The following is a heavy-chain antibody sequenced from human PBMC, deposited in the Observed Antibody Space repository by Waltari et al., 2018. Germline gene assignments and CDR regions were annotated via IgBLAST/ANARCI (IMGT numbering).Heavy chain of an antibody. J-gene: IGHJ5*02. CDR2: IYYTGTT. V-gene: IGHV4-39*01. CDR1: GGSISRSSYY. Sequence: QLQLQESGPGLMKPSETLSLTCTVSGGSISRSSYYWGWIRQSPGKGLEWIASIYYTGTTYYNPTLESRVTISGDTSKNQFSLRLSSVTAADTAVYYCARHWKRNGYRFDPWGQRTLVTVSS. CDR3: ARHWKRNGYRFDP. D-gene: IGHD5-12*01.